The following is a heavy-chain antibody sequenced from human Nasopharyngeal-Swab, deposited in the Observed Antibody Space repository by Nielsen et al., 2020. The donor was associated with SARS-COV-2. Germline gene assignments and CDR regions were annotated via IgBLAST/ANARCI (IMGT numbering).Heavy chain of an antibody. CDR3: ARDRAGGNGYFDY. Sequence: WVRQAPGQRLEWMGWINAGNDNTKYSQKFQGRVTITRDTSASTAYMELSSLRSEDTAVYYCARDRAGGNGYFDYWGQGTLVTVSS. D-gene: IGHD5-24*01. J-gene: IGHJ4*02. CDR2: INAGNDNT. V-gene: IGHV1-3*01.